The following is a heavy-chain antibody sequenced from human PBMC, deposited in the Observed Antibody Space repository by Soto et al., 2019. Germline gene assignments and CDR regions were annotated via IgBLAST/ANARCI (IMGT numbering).Heavy chain of an antibody. V-gene: IGHV3-23*01. J-gene: IGHJ3*02. CDR1: GFTFSSYA. Sequence: EVHLLESGGGLVPPGGSLRLSCAASGFTFSSYAMSWVRQAPGKGLEWVSSISDSGGSTYYADSVKGRFIISRDNSKNTLYLQMNSLKAEDTAVYYCAKDGGVHYDGSSSDAFDIWGQGTMVTVSS. D-gene: IGHD3-10*01. CDR2: ISDSGGST. CDR3: AKDGGVHYDGSSSDAFDI.